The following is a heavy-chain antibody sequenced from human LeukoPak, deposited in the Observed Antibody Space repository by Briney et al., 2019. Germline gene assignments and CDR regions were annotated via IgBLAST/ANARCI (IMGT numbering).Heavy chain of an antibody. CDR2: IIPIFGTA. CDR3: GGGHSSSSPPDY. CDR1: GGTFSSYA. D-gene: IGHD6-13*01. Sequence: SVTVSCTASGGTFSSYAISWVRQAPGQGLEWMGGIIPIFGTANYAQKFQGRVTITADESTSTAYMELSSLRSEDTAVYYCGGGHSSSSPPDYWGQGTLVTVSS. V-gene: IGHV1-69*13. J-gene: IGHJ4*02.